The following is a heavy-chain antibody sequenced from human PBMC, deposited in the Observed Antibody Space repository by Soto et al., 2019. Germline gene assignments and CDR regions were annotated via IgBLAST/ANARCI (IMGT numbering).Heavy chain of an antibody. CDR3: ARQFPTDNYGNRLDP. V-gene: IGHV3-53*01. Sequence: GGSLRLSCAASGFTVNSSYMTWIRQAPGKGLQWVADISSGGTTKYADSVRGRFSISRDMSKNTLYLQMNSLRVEDTAIYSCARQFPTDNYGNRLDPWGQGTLVTVSS. CDR2: ISSGGTT. J-gene: IGHJ5*02. CDR1: GFTVNSSY. D-gene: IGHD4-17*01.